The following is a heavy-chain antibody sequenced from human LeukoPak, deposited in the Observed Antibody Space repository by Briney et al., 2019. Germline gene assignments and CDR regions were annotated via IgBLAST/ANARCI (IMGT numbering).Heavy chain of an antibody. Sequence: PGRSLRLSCAASGFTFGSYAMHWVRQAPGKGLEWVAVISYDGSNKYYADSVKGRFTISRDNSKNTLYLQMNSLRAEDTAVYYCARVLRRIVVVVAATPLGYWGQGTLVTVSS. V-gene: IGHV3-30-3*01. D-gene: IGHD2-15*01. CDR1: GFTFGSYA. CDR3: ARVLRRIVVVVAATPLGY. CDR2: ISYDGSNK. J-gene: IGHJ4*02.